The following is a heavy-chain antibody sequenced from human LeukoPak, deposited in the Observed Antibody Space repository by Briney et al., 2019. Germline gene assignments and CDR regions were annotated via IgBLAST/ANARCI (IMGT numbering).Heavy chain of an antibody. J-gene: IGHJ4*02. D-gene: IGHD4-17*01. Sequence: GGSLRLSCAASGFTFSSYWMSWVRQAPGKGLEWVANIKQDGSEKYYVDSVKGRFTISRDNAKNSLYLQMNSLRAEDTAVYYCARERGGDGDPQFVFDYWGQGPLVTVSS. V-gene: IGHV3-7*01. CDR1: GFTFSSYW. CDR3: ARERGGDGDPQFVFDY. CDR2: IKQDGSEK.